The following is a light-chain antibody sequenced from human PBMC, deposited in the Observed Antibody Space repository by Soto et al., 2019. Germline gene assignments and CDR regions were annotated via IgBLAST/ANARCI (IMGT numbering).Light chain of an antibody. Sequence: IEVTQYPSARSASVEDRVTITWRASQRINKWRALYQLKPGKAHQLLIYKASSLQSGVPSRFSGSGSGTEFTLTISSLQPDDFATYFCQQYSDYSRTFGQGTKVDI. CDR3: QQYSDYSRT. CDR1: QRINKW. J-gene: IGKJ1*01. V-gene: IGKV1-5*03. CDR2: KAS.